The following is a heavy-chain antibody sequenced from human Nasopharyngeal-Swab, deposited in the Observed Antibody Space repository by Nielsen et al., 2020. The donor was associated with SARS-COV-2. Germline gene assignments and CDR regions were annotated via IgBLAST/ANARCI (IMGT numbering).Heavy chain of an antibody. J-gene: IGHJ4*02. D-gene: IGHD1-1*01. V-gene: IGHV1-18*01. CDR3: ATDHWNRFDY. Sequence: SVKVSCKASGYTFTNYGVSWVRQAPGQGLEWMGWVSPLNGRTNYIQKFQGRIIMTTDTSTNTAFMELTDLTSDDTAVYYCATDHWNRFDYWGQGTQVTVSS. CDR2: VSPLNGRT. CDR1: GYTFTNYG.